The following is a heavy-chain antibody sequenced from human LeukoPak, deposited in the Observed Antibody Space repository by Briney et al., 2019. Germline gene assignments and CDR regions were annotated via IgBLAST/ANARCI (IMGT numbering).Heavy chain of an antibody. CDR1: GFTFSSYA. CDR3: VKRSHIVVVPAATGLDY. V-gene: IGHV3-64D*06. D-gene: IGHD2-2*01. Sequence: GGSLRLSCSASGFTFSSYAMHWVRQAPGKGPEYVSAISSNGGSTYYADSVKGRFTISRDNSKNTLYLQMSSLRAEDTAVYYCVKRSHIVVVPAATGLDYWGQGTLVTVSS. CDR2: ISSNGGST. J-gene: IGHJ4*02.